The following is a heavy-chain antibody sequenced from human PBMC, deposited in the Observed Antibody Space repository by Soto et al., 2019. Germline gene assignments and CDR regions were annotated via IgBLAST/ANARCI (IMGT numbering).Heavy chain of an antibody. CDR3: ARDPGRYYDYIWGSYPLDY. J-gene: IGHJ4*02. CDR2: ISAYNGNT. CDR1: GYTFTSYG. Sequence: QVQLVQSGAEVKKPGASVKVSCKASGYTFTSYGISWVRQAPGQGLEWMGWISAYNGNTNYAQKLQGRVTMTTDTSTSTAYMELRSLRSDDTAVYYCARDPGRYYDYIWGSYPLDYWGQGTLVTVSS. D-gene: IGHD3-16*02. V-gene: IGHV1-18*01.